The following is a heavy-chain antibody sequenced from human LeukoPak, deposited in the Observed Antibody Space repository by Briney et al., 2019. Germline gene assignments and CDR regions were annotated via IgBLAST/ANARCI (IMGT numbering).Heavy chain of an antibody. J-gene: IGHJ4*02. CDR2: ISSSSSTI. CDR1: GFTFSSYS. V-gene: IGHV3-48*01. CDR3: ARAMGGATIDY. Sequence: GGSLRLSCAASGFTFSSYSMNWVRQAPGKGLEWVSYISSSSSTIYYADSVKGRFTISRDNAKNSLYLQMNSLRAEDTAVYYCARAMGGATIDYWGQGTLLTVSS. D-gene: IGHD1-26*01.